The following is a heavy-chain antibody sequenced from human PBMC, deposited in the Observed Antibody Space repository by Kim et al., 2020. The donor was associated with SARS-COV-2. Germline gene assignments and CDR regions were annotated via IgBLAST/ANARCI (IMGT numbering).Heavy chain of an antibody. V-gene: IGHV4-34*01. CDR3: ARADYGDYAQIDY. J-gene: IGHJ4*02. CDR2: INHSGST. D-gene: IGHD4-17*01. Sequence: SETLSLTCAVYGGSFSGYYWSWIRQPPGKGLEWIGEINHSGSTNYNPSLKSRVTISVDTSKNQFSLKLSSVTAADTAVYYCARADYGDYAQIDYWGQGTLVTVSS. CDR1: GGSFSGYY.